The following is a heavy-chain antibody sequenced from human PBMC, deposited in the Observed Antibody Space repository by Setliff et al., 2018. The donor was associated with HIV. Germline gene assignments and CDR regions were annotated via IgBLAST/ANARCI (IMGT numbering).Heavy chain of an antibody. CDR2: FDPEDGET. Sequence: ASVKVSCKASGFTLREVSMHWVRQAPAKGLEWMGYFDPEDGETVYAQRLQGRVIMTEDSSTDTAYMELSSLTSDDTAVYYCATAKEHWLSEGGFDYWGQGTLVTVSS. CDR1: GFTLREVS. V-gene: IGHV1-24*01. J-gene: IGHJ4*02. D-gene: IGHD6-19*01. CDR3: ATAKEHWLSEGGFDY.